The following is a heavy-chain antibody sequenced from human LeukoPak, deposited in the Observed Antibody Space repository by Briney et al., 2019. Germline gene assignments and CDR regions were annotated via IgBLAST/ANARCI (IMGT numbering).Heavy chain of an antibody. CDR2: MNPNSGNT. J-gene: IGHJ4*02. CDR3: ARGRPDYYDFWSGYYEGFDY. CDR1: GYTFTRYD. Sequence: ASVKVSCKASGYTFTRYDINWVRQATGQGLEWMECMNPNSGNTGYAQKFQGRVTMTRNTSISTAYMELSSLRSEDTAVYYCARGRPDYYDFWSGYYEGFDYWGQGTLVTVSS. V-gene: IGHV1-8*01. D-gene: IGHD3-3*01.